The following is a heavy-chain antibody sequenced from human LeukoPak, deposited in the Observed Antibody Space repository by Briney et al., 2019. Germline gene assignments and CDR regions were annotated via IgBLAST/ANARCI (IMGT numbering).Heavy chain of an antibody. D-gene: IGHD5-24*01. Sequence: GGSLRLSCAASGFTLSGYFMSWVRQAPGEGLEWVASIKGDGSEKYYVDSVKGRFAISRDNAKNSLYLQMNSLRAEDTAVYYCARGAVGDGYNFFQHWGQGTLVTVSS. CDR3: ARGAVGDGYNFFQH. CDR2: IKGDGSEK. CDR1: GFTLSGYF. J-gene: IGHJ1*01. V-gene: IGHV3-7*03.